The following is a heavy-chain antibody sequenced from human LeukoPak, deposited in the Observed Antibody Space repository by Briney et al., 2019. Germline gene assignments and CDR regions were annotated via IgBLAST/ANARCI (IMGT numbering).Heavy chain of an antibody. V-gene: IGHV1-18*01. CDR3: ARGGTGDTAMVIEPYFDY. CDR1: GYTFTSYG. Sequence: ASVKVSCKASGYTFTSYGISWVRQAPGQGLEWMGWISAYNGNTNYAQKLQGRVTMTTDTSTSTAYMELRSLRSDDTAVYYCARGGTGDTAMVIEPYFDYWGQGTLVTVSS. J-gene: IGHJ4*02. D-gene: IGHD5-18*01. CDR2: ISAYNGNT.